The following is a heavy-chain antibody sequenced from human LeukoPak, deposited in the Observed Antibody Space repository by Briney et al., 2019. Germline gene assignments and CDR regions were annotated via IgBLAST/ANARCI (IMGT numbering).Heavy chain of an antibody. Sequence: GGPLRLSCAASGFIFSNYQMSWVRQAPGRGLEWVANMNGDGSDKNCMDSVKGRFTISRDNAKNLLYLEMNSLRVKDSAIYYCAKDPGHCTSMFCYTNYWGQGTLVTVSS. CDR3: AKDPGHCTSMFCYTNY. J-gene: IGHJ4*02. CDR1: GFIFSNYQ. D-gene: IGHD2-2*02. CDR2: MNGDGSDK. V-gene: IGHV3-7*04.